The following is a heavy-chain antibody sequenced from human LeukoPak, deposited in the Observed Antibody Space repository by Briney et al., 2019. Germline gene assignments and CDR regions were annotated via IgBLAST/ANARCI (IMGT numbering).Heavy chain of an antibody. V-gene: IGHV4-61*01. Sequence: SSETLPLTCTVSGGSVTSGTYFLNWIRQAPGKGLEWIGYIDYNGRTNYNPSLKSRVTISVGTYKNQFSLKVNSVTATDTAVYYCARGSGWLTDHWGQGTLVTVSS. CDR2: IDYNGRT. CDR3: ARGSGWLTDH. CDR1: GGSVTSGTYF. J-gene: IGHJ4*02. D-gene: IGHD6-19*01.